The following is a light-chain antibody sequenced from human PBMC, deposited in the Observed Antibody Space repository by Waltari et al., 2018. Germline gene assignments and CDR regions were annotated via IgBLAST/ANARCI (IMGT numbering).Light chain of an antibody. J-gene: IGKJ4*01. V-gene: IGKV1-5*03. CDR1: QSISNW. Sequence: DIQMTQSPSTLSASVGDRFTIPCRASQSISNWLAWYQQKPGKAPKRLIYKASTLESGVPSRFSGSGSGTEFTLTISSLQPDDFATYYCQQYNSYSLLTFGGGTKVEIK. CDR2: KAS. CDR3: QQYNSYSLLT.